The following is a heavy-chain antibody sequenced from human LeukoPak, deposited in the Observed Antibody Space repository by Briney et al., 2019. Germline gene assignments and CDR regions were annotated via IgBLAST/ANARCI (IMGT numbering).Heavy chain of an antibody. Sequence: PSQTLSLTCTVSGGSISSGDYYWSWIRQPPGKGLEWIGYIYYSGSTYYNPSLKSRVTISVDTSKNQFSLKLSSVTAADTAVYYCARYDSSNDAFDIWGQGTMVTVSS. CDR3: ARYDSSNDAFDI. CDR1: GGSISSGDYY. D-gene: IGHD3-22*01. V-gene: IGHV4-30-4*01. J-gene: IGHJ3*02. CDR2: IYYSGST.